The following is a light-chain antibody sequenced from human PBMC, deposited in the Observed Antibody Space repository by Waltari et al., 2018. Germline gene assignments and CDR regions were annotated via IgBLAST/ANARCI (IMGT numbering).Light chain of an antibody. Sequence: QSALTQPASVSGSPGPSITIPSAATSSDIGAFNFISWYQQRPGKAPELLVYDVSHRPSGVSTRFSGSKSDNTAALTISGLQAEDEAVYYCSSFSSSTAGIFGGGTKVTVL. V-gene: IGLV2-14*01. J-gene: IGLJ2*01. CDR2: DVS. CDR1: SSDIGAFNF. CDR3: SSFSSSTAGI.